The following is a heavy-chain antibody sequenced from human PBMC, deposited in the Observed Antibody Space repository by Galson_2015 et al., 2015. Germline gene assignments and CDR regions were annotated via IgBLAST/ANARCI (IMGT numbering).Heavy chain of an antibody. D-gene: IGHD3-10*01. J-gene: IGHJ5*02. CDR1: GFTFSDYG. V-gene: IGHV3-21*01. CDR2: LSAGSHYR. CDR3: ARDLFVKWIGELIVFDP. Sequence: SLRLSCAASGFTFSDYGMSWVRQAPGQGLEWVSSLSAGSHYRYHADSVRGRFTISRDNAKNSLYLQMNSLRAGDTAVYYCARDLFVKWIGELIVFDPWGQGALVTVSS.